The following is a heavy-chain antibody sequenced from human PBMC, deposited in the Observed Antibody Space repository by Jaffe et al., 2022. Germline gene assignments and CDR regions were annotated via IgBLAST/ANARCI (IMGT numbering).Heavy chain of an antibody. D-gene: IGHD3-22*01. V-gene: IGHV1-69*08. CDR2: IIPLFGTS. CDR3: ARGGFYYDSSGYSTLDY. Sequence: QVQLVQSGAEVKEPGSSVKLSCRASGGTFRSYKVTWVRQAPGQGLEWLGRIIPLFGTSNYAQKFQGRVTISADKSTNTAYMELRSLRSDDTAVYYCARGGFYYDSSGYSTLDYWGLGTQVTVSS. CDR1: GGTFRSYK. J-gene: IGHJ4*02.